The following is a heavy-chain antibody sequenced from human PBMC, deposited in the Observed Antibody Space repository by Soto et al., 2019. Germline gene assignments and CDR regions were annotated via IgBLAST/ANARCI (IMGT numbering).Heavy chain of an antibody. CDR2: IYSGGNE. CDR1: GFTVSSIY. J-gene: IGHJ4*02. CDR3: AREYSSSSPVFDY. Sequence: GGSLRLSCAASGFTVSSIYMSWVRQAPGKGLEWVSVIYSGGNEYYPDSVKGRFTISRDNSKNTLYLQMNSLRAEDTAVYYCAREYSSSSPVFDYWGQGTLVTVSS. D-gene: IGHD6-6*01. V-gene: IGHV3-66*01.